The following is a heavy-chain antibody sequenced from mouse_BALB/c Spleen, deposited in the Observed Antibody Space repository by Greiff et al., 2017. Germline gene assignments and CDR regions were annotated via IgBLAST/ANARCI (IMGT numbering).Heavy chain of an antibody. CDR1: GFTFSDYY. D-gene: IGHD2-4*01. J-gene: IGHJ4*01. CDR3: ARGYDYGYAMDY. V-gene: IGHV5-4*02. CDR2: ISDGGSYT. Sequence: EVQLVESGGGLVKPGGSLKLSCAVSGFTFSDYYMYWVRQTPEKRLEWVATISDGGSYTYYPDSVKGRCTISRDNAKNNLYLKMGSLKSEDTAMYYCARGYDYGYAMDYWGQGTSVTVSS.